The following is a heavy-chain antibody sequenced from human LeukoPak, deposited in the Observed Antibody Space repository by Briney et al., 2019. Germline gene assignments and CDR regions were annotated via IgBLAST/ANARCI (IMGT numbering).Heavy chain of an antibody. CDR1: GYTFTGYY. D-gene: IGHD2-2*01. J-gene: IGHJ5*02. Sequence: GASVKVSCKASGYTFTGYYMHWVRQAPGQGLEWMGWINPNSGGTNYAQKFQGRVTMTRDTSTSTAYMELSRLRSDDTAVYYCAKAEDIVVVPAAPWGQGTLVTVSS. V-gene: IGHV1-2*02. CDR2: INPNSGGT. CDR3: AKAEDIVVVPAAP.